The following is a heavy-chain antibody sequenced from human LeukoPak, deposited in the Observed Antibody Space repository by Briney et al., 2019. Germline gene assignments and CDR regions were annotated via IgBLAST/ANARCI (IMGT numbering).Heavy chain of an antibody. CDR2: IHYSGRT. J-gene: IGHJ4*02. V-gene: IGHV4-59*01. CDR1: GASISSYY. CDR3: AAGPSPYYFESSGYYLGYYFEY. D-gene: IGHD3-22*01. Sequence: SETLSLTCTVSGASISSYYWSWIRQPPGKGMEWIGYIHYSGRTNYNPSLKSGVTILVDTSKKQFSLKLSSVTAADTAVFYCAAGPSPYYFESSGYYLGYYFEYWGQGSLVTVSS.